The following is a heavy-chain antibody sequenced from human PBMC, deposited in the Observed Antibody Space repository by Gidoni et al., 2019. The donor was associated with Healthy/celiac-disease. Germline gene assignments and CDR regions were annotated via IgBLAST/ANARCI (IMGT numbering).Heavy chain of an antibody. Sequence: EVQLVESGGGLVKPGGSLRLSCAASGFTFSSYSMNWVRQAPGKGLEWVSSISSSSSYIYYADSVKGRFTISRDNAKNSLYLQMNSLRAEDTAVYYCARDDQGGPKSDYWGQGTLVTVSS. J-gene: IGHJ4*02. CDR2: ISSSSSYI. V-gene: IGHV3-21*01. CDR1: GFTFSSYS. D-gene: IGHD3-16*01. CDR3: ARDDQGGPKSDY.